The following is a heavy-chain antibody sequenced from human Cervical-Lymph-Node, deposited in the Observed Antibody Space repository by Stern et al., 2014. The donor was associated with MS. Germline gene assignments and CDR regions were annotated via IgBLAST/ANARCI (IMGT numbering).Heavy chain of an antibody. D-gene: IGHD2-15*01. CDR2: TSYDGSKK. J-gene: IGHJ4*02. V-gene: IGHV3-30*18. CDR1: GFTFSGYG. Sequence: QVQLVQSGGGVVQPGRSLRLSCVASGFTFSGYGMNWVRQAPGKGLEWVASTSYDGSKKFYADSVKGRFTISRDNSKKTLYLQLNTLRAEDTAVYYCAKDYCSDCHFDRWGQGTPVTVSS. CDR3: AKDYCSDCHFDR.